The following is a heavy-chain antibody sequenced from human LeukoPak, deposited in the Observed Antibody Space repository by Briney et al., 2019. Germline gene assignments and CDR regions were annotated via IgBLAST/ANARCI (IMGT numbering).Heavy chain of an antibody. CDR1: GGSISSYY. V-gene: IGHV4-59*08. D-gene: IGHD5-12*01. CDR2: IYGSGST. CDR3: ARGDLAIVATIPVD. Sequence: PSETLSLTCTVSGGSISSYYWSWIRQPPGKGLEWIGHIYGSGSTNYNPSLKSRVTLSVDTSKNQFSLKLSSVTAADTAVYYCARGDLAIVATIPVDWGQGTLVTVSS. J-gene: IGHJ4*02.